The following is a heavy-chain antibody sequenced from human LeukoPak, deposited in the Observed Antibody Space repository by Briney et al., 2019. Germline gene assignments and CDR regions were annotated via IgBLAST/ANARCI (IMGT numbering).Heavy chain of an antibody. CDR3: ARAYIIIAVAPDY. D-gene: IGHD6-19*01. CDR2: ISGSGGST. V-gene: IGHV3-23*01. CDR1: GFTFSSYG. Sequence: GGSLRLSCAASGFTFSSYGMSWVRQAPGKGLEWVSAISGSGGSTYYADSVKGRFTISRDNSKNTLYLQMNSLRAEDTAVYYCARAYIIIAVAPDYWGQGTLVTVSS. J-gene: IGHJ4*02.